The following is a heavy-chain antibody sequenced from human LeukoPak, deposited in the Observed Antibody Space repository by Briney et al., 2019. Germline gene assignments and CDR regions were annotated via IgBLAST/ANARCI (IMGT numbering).Heavy chain of an antibody. Sequence: GGSLRLSCVVSGFTFTSYGVHWVRQAPGKGLEWVAFIRHDGSYKDYADSVKGRFTISRDNSKNTVDLQMNNLRVDDTAIYYCAKDHANTPVVTNWGQGILVSVSS. CDR1: GFTFTSYG. J-gene: IGHJ4*02. CDR2: IRHDGSYK. CDR3: AKDHANTPVVTN. D-gene: IGHD2-21*02. V-gene: IGHV3-30*02.